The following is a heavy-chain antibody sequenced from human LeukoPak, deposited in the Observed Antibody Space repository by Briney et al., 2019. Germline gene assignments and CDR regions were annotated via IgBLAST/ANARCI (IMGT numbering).Heavy chain of an antibody. CDR3: ATSVAYYYLDY. CDR2: FYHSGSP. D-gene: IGHD3-16*01. V-gene: IGHV4-61*01. CDR1: GGPVNSDSYY. Sequence: SETLSLTCTVSGGPVNSDSYYWSWIRQPPGQGLEWIGYFYHSGSPTYNPSLRSRVTISVDASKNQFSLRLSSVTAADTAMYYCATSVAYYYLDYWGQGTLVTVSS. J-gene: IGHJ4*02.